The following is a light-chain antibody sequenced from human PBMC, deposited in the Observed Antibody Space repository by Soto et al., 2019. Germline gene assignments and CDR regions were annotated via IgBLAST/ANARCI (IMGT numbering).Light chain of an antibody. CDR2: DAA. CDR3: QQRSKWPLT. J-gene: IGKJ4*01. V-gene: IGKV3-11*01. Sequence: EIVLTQSPVTLSLSPGERATLSCRASLSVSTSLDWYQQKPGQSPRLLIYDAAHRTTGIPVRFSGGGSGTDVTLTISSLEPEDSAVYYCQQRSKWPLTFGGGTKVEIK. CDR1: LSVSTS.